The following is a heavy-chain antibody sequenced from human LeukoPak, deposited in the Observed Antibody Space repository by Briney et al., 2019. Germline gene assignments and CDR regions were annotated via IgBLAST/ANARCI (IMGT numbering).Heavy chain of an antibody. CDR1: GGTFSSYA. CDR2: IIPIFGTA. Sequence: ASVKVSCKASGGTFSSYAISWVRQAPGQGLEWMGGIIPIFGTANYAQKFRGRVTITADESTSTAYMELSSLRSEDTAVYYCALSLHCSSTSCYFDYWGQGTLVTVSS. D-gene: IGHD2-2*01. CDR3: ALSLHCSSTSCYFDY. V-gene: IGHV1-69*13. J-gene: IGHJ4*02.